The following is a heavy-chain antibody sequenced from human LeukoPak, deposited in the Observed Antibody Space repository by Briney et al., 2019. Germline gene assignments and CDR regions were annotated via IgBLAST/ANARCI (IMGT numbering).Heavy chain of an antibody. CDR1: GYTFTSYD. J-gene: IGHJ4*02. D-gene: IGHD3-10*01. V-gene: IGHV1-8*01. CDR2: MNPNSDNT. CDR3: ARRWHGSGSYYTDDFDY. Sequence: ASVKVSCKASGYTFTSYDINWVRQATGQGLEWMGWMNPNSDNTGYAQKFQGRVTMSRNTSISTAYMELSSLRSEDTAVYYCARRWHGSGSYYTDDFDYWGQGTLVTVSS.